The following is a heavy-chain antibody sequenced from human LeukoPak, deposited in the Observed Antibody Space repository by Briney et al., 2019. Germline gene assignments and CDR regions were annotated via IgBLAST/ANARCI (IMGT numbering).Heavy chain of an antibody. CDR2: ISGGGGST. V-gene: IGHV3-23*01. D-gene: IGHD4-23*01. J-gene: IGHJ4*02. CDR3: AKRRGGNNGDLDY. Sequence: HPGGSLRLSCAASGFTFSSYAMSWVRQAPGKRLEWVSAISGGGGSTYYADSVKGRFAISRDNSRNTLFLQMNSLRAEDSAVYYCAKRRGGNNGDLDYWGQGTLVTVSS. CDR1: GFTFSSYA.